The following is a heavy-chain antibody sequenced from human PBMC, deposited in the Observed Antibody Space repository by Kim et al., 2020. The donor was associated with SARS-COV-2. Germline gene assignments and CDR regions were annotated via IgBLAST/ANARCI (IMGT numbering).Heavy chain of an antibody. V-gene: IGHV4-34*01. CDR3: ARVRSSRFIIFYYYGMDV. CDR1: GGSFSGYY. CDR2: INHSGST. D-gene: IGHD6-13*01. J-gene: IGHJ6*02. Sequence: SETLSLTCAVYGGSFSGYYWSWIRQPPGKGLEWMGEINHSGSTNYNPSLKRRVTISVDTSKNQFSLKLSSVTAADTAVYYCARVRSSRFIIFYYYGMDVWGQGTTVTVSS.